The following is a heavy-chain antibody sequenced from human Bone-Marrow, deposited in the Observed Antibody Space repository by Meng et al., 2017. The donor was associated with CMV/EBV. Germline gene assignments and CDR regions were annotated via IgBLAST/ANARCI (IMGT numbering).Heavy chain of an antibody. CDR3: AKFSQWLVPFDD. J-gene: IGHJ4*02. D-gene: IGHD6-19*01. CDR2: IIPILGIA. Sequence: SVKVSCKASGGTFSSYTISWVRQAPGQGLEWMGRIIPILGIANYAQKFQGRVTITADKSTSTAYMEVSGLTSDDTAVYYCAKFSQWLVPFDDWGQGTLVTVSS. V-gene: IGHV1-69*02. CDR1: GGTFSSYT.